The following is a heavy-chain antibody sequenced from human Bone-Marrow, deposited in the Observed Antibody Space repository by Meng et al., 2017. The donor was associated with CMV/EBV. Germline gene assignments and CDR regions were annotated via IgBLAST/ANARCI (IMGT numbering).Heavy chain of an antibody. D-gene: IGHD3-3*01. CDR1: SSSY. CDR3: ARGGSDYDFWSGYYHNWFDP. Sequence: SSSYWGWIRQPPGKGLEWIGSIYYSGSTYYNPSLKSRVTISVDTSKNQFSLKLSSVTAADTAVYYCARGGSDYDFWSGYYHNWFDPWGQGTLVTVSS. V-gene: IGHV4-39*01. CDR2: IYYSGST. J-gene: IGHJ5*02.